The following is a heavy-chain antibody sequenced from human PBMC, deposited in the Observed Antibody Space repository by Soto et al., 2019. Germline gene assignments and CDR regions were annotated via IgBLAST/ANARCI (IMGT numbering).Heavy chain of an antibody. CDR3: TSTLPIAAADSIDY. V-gene: IGHV3-15*07. CDR1: GFTFSNAW. CDR2: IKSKTGGGTT. D-gene: IGHD6-13*01. J-gene: IGHJ4*02. Sequence: PGGSLRLSCAASGFTFSNAWMNWVRQAPGKGLEWVGRIKSKTGGGTTDYAAPVKGRFTISRDDSKNTLYLQMNSLKTEDTAVYYCTSTLPIAAADSIDYWGQGTLVTVSS.